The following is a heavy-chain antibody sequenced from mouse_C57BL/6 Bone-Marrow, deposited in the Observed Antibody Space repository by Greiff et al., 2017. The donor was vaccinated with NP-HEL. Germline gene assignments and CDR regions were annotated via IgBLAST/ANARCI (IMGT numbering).Heavy chain of an antibody. CDR2: IYSNSGST. J-gene: IGHJ2*01. V-gene: IGHV1-64*01. CDR3: AIWHYGSSGEYYCDY. D-gene: IGHD1-1*01. CDR1: CYPFPSHW. Sequence: QVQLPQPGAEPVKPWASVKLFRKASCYPFPSHWMHRVKPRPGPGPEWVGMIYSNSGSTNYNEKFKSKATLTVDKSSSTAYMQRSSLTSEDSAVYYCAIWHYGSSGEYYCDYWGQGTTLTVSS.